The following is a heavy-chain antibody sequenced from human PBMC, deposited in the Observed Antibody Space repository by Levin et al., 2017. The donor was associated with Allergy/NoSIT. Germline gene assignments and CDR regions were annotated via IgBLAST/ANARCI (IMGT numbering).Heavy chain of an antibody. CDR3: TRDFWNAYDY. Sequence: GGSLRLSCTASGLGFSTSWMSWVRQAPGKGLEWVAKIKPDESGKYYVGSVKGRFTISRDNAKNSVDLQMNSLRAEDTAVYYCTRDFWNAYDYWGQGTLVTVSS. CDR2: IKPDESGK. J-gene: IGHJ4*02. D-gene: IGHD3-3*01. V-gene: IGHV3-7*01. CDR1: GLGFSTSW.